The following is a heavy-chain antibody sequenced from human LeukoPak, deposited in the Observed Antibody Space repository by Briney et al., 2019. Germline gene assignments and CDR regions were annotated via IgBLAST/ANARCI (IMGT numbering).Heavy chain of an antibody. CDR1: GYTFINYG. D-gene: IGHD2/OR15-2a*01. V-gene: IGHV1-18*04. J-gene: IGHJ2*01. Sequence: ASVKVSCKASGYTFINYGFSWVRQAPGQGLEWMGWISAYIGNANYLQKFQGRVTMTTDTSTNTVYMELRSLRSDDTAVYYCARVSTNSSFAGYHPQWYFDRWGRGTPVTVPP. CDR2: ISAYIGNA. CDR3: ARVSTNSSFAGYHPQWYFDR.